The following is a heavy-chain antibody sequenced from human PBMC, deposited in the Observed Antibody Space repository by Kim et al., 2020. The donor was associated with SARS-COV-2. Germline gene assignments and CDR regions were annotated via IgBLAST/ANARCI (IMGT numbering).Heavy chain of an antibody. CDR3: ARDRCSSISCFRLNWFDP. CDR1: GYIFTSYG. V-gene: IGHV1-18*01. CDR2: ISAYNGDT. Sequence: ASVKVSCKASGYIFTSYGISWVRQAPGQGPEYMGWISAYNGDTNYAQKFQGRVTMTIDTSTRTAYMELKTLRSDDTAAYYCARDRCSSISCFRLNWFDPWGQGTLVTVSS. D-gene: IGHD2-2*01. J-gene: IGHJ5*02.